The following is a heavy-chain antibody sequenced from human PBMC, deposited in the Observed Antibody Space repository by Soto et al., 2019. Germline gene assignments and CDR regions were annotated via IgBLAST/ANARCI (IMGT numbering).Heavy chain of an antibody. CDR3: ARVWDSSGPNFDY. D-gene: IGHD3-22*01. Sequence: QVQLQESGPGLVKPSQSLSLTCTVSGGSISSGGYYWSWIRQHPGKGLEWIGYIYYSGSTYYNSSLKSRVTISVDTSKNQFSLKLSSVTAADTAVYYCARVWDSSGPNFDYWGQGTLVTVSS. V-gene: IGHV4-31*03. J-gene: IGHJ4*02. CDR2: IYYSGST. CDR1: GGSISSGGYY.